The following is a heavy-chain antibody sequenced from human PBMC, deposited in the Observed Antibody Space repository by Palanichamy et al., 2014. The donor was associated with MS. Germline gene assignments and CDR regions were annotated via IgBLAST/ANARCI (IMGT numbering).Heavy chain of an antibody. D-gene: IGHD5-24*01. J-gene: IGHJ4*02. V-gene: IGHV4-59*08. Sequence: QEQLQESGPGLVKPSETLSLTCTVSGGSISRYYWTWVRQPPGKGLEWIGYVYNTGSSSYNTGSTSYNPSLKSRVTILVDTSYSQFSLRLSSVTAADTAVYFCAIGDRPVEMANWGQGALVTVSS. CDR2: VYNTGSSSYNTGST. CDR3: AIGDRPVEMAN. CDR1: GGSISRYY.